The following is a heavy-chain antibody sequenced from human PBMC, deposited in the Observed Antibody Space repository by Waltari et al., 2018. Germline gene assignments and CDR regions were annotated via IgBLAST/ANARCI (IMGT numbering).Heavy chain of an antibody. Sequence: QVQLVQSGAEVKKPGASVKVSCKASGYTFTSYAMHWVRQAPGQRLEWMGWINAGNGNTKYSQKFQGRVTITRDTSASTAYMELSSLRSEDTAVYYCARGGRGIAVAAAPFVYWGQGTLVTVSS. V-gene: IGHV1-3*01. D-gene: IGHD6-19*01. CDR1: GYTFTSYA. CDR3: ARGGRGIAVAAAPFVY. CDR2: INAGNGNT. J-gene: IGHJ4*02.